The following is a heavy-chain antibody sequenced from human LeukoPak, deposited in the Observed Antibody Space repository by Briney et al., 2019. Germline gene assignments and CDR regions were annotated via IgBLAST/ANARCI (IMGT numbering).Heavy chain of an antibody. CDR1: GGSISSGDYY. Sequence: SGTLSLTCTVSGGSISSGDYYWSWIRQPPGKGLEWIGYIYYSGSTYYIPSLKSRVTISVDTSKKQFCLKVSSVTASDTAVYYCARVGGSGSYRFGYWGQGTLVTVSS. V-gene: IGHV4-30-4*01. CDR2: IYYSGST. D-gene: IGHD3-10*01. CDR3: ARVGGSGSYRFGY. J-gene: IGHJ4*02.